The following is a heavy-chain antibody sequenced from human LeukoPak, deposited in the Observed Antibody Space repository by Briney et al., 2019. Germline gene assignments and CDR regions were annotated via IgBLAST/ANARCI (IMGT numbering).Heavy chain of an antibody. D-gene: IGHD2-21*01. J-gene: IGHJ6*03. CDR3: ANTVDCGGDCYYYYMDV. Sequence: GGSLRLSCAASGFTFSSYAMSWVRQAPGKGLEWVSAISGSGGSTYYADSVKGRFTISRDNSKNTLYLQMNSLRAEDTAVYYCANTVDCGGDCYYYYMDVWGKGTTVTISS. CDR2: ISGSGGST. V-gene: IGHV3-23*01. CDR1: GFTFSSYA.